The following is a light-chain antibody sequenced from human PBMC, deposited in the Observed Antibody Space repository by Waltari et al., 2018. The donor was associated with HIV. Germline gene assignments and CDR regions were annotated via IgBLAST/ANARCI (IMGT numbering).Light chain of an antibody. J-gene: IGLJ3*02. V-gene: IGLV2-14*01. CDR1: GSDLAFYNY. CDR2: NTN. Sequence: QSALTQPASVSGSPGQSITISCIGSGSDLAFYNYISWYQHPPDGAPRLVVFNTNSRPSGSPFRFAGSKSGNTASLTISGLQAEDEGIYYCSSYASGGSLLFGGGTKVTVL. CDR3: SSYASGGSLL.